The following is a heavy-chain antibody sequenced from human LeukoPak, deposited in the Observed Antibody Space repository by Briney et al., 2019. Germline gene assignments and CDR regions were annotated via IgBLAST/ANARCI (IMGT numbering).Heavy chain of an antibody. J-gene: IGHJ4*02. Sequence: ASVKVSCKASGYTFTSYDINWVRQAPGQGLEWMGGIIPIFGTANYAQKFQGRVTITTDESTSTAYMELSSLRSEDTAVYYCARDQGDYGGNAFDYWGQGTLVTVSS. CDR3: ARDQGDYGGNAFDY. D-gene: IGHD4-23*01. V-gene: IGHV1-69*05. CDR1: GYTFTSYD. CDR2: IIPIFGTA.